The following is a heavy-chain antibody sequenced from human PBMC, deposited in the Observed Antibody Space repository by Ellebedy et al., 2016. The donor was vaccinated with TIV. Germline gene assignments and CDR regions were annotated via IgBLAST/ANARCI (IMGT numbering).Heavy chain of an antibody. Sequence: AASVKVSCKASGYTFTNYYMHWVRQAPGQGLEWMGLIEPSGGTTHYAQKFQGRVTVTRDTSTSTVYMELRSLRSEDTAVYYCAREDLLPSNSSHHYGIDVWGQGTTVTVSS. CDR1: GYTFTNYY. D-gene: IGHD6-6*01. CDR3: AREDLLPSNSSHHYGIDV. J-gene: IGHJ6*02. CDR2: IEPSGGTT. V-gene: IGHV1-46*01.